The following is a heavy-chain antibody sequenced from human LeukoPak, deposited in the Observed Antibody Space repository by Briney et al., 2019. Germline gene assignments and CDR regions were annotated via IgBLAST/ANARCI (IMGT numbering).Heavy chain of an antibody. D-gene: IGHD2-2*01. CDR3: ARGCSSTSCRDY. J-gene: IGHJ4*02. CDR2: ISYDGSNK. V-gene: IGHV3-30-3*01. CDR1: GFTSSSYA. Sequence: PGGFLRLSCAASGFTSSSYAMHWVRQAPGKGLEWVAVISYDGSNKYYADSVKGRFTISRDNSKNTLYLQMNSLRAEDTAVYYCARGCSSTSCRDYWGQGTLVTVSS.